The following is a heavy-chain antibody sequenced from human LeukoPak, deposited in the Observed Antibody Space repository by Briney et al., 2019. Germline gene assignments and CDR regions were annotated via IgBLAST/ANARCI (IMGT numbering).Heavy chain of an antibody. V-gene: IGHV3-7*01. J-gene: IGHJ4*02. CDR2: IKQDGSEK. D-gene: IGHD2-15*01. CDR3: AREGVVAAGDY. Sequence: GGSLRLSCAASGFTVSSYWMRWVRQAPGKWLECVANIKQDGSEKNYVDSVKGRFTISRDNGKNALYLLMNSLRAEDTAVYYCAREGVVAAGDYWGQGTLVTVSS. CDR1: GFTVSSYW.